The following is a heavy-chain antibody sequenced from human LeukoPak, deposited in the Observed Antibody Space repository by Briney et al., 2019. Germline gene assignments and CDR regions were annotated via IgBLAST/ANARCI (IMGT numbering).Heavy chain of an antibody. J-gene: IGHJ4*02. D-gene: IGHD5-18*01. V-gene: IGHV3-33*06. CDR2: IWYDGSNK. CDR3: AKDPHGSYGPRYFFDY. Sequence: PGGSLRLSCAASGFTFSTYAMHWVRQAPGKGLEWVAVIWYDGSNKYYSDSVKGRFDITRDNSKNTLNLHMNSLRAGDTAVYYCAKDPHGSYGPRYFFDYWGQGTLVTVSS. CDR1: GFTFSTYA.